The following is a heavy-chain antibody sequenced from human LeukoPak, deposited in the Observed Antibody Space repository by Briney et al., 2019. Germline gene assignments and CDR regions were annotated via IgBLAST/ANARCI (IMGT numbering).Heavy chain of an antibody. CDR2: ISWNSGSI. CDR1: GFTFDDYA. V-gene: IGHV3-9*01. Sequence: PGRSLRLSCAASGFTFDDYAMHWVRQAPGKGLEWVSGISWNSGSIGYADSVKGRFTISRDNAKNSLYLQMNSLRAEDTAVYYCAKNHYYDSSAYYYLVDYWGQGTLVTVSS. J-gene: IGHJ4*02. CDR3: AKNHYYDSSAYYYLVDY. D-gene: IGHD3-22*01.